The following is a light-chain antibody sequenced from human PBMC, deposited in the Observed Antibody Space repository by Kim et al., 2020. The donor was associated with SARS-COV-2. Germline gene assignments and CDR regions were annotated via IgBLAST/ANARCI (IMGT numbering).Light chain of an antibody. J-gene: IGKJ2*01. CDR2: DAS. Sequence: DIQMTQSPSSLSASVGDRVTITCQASQDISNSLNWYQQRPMKAPKLLIYDASNLETGVPSRFSGGGSGTDFTFTISNLQPEDIATYYCQEYDSLPPYTFGQGTKLEI. CDR3: QEYDSLPPYT. CDR1: QDISNS. V-gene: IGKV1-33*01.